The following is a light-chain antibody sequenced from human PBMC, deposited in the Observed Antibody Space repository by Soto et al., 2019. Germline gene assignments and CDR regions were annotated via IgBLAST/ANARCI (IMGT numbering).Light chain of an antibody. J-gene: IGKJ1*01. Sequence: DILLTQSPLSLSVTPGQPASMSCSSSQSVLHSDGKTHLYWYLQRPGQPPHLLIYEVSHRFSGVPDRFSGSGSGTDFTLTISSLQAEDVAVYYCQQYYTTPWTFGQGTKVDIK. CDR1: QSVLHSDGKTH. CDR2: EVS. CDR3: QQYYTTPWT. V-gene: IGKV2D-29*01.